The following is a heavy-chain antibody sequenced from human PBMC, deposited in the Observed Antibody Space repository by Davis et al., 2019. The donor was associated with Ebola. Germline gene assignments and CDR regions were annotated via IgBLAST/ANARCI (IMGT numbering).Heavy chain of an antibody. CDR1: GFTFSSYG. J-gene: IGHJ6*02. CDR2: ISYDGSNK. CDR3: AREFTTSWFSSGMDV. D-gene: IGHD2-2*01. V-gene: IGHV3-30*03. Sequence: PGGSLRLSCAASGFTFSSYGMHWVRQAPGKGLEWVAVISYDGSNKHYADSVKGRFTIARDDSKNTLYLQMNSLRTEDTALYYCAREFTTSWFSSGMDVWGQGTTVTVSS.